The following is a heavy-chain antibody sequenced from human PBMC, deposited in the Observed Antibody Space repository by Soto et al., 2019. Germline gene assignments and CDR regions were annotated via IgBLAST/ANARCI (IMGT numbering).Heavy chain of an antibody. CDR2: LYYGGTT. V-gene: IGHV4-59*01. J-gene: IGHJ6*02. D-gene: IGHD6-13*01. CDR3: ARGAGSFYYYGMDV. CDR1: GGSISSYY. Sequence: SETLSVTCTVSGGSISSYYWSWIRQPPGKGLDWIGYLYYGGTTNYNPSLKSRVSISVDTSKNQFSLKLTSVTAADTAVYYCARGAGSFYYYGMDVWGQGTTVTVSS.